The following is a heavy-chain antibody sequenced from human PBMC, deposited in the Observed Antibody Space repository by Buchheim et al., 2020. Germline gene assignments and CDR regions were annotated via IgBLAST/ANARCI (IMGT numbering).Heavy chain of an antibody. J-gene: IGHJ5*02. CDR3: ARDVGQQLGSGWWFDP. D-gene: IGHD6-13*01. Sequence: QVQLVQSGAEVKKPGASVKVSCKASGYTFTSYYMHWVRQAPGQGLEWMGIINPSGGSTSYAQKFQGRVTMTRDTPTSTVYLELSSLRSEDTAVYYCARDVGQQLGSGWWFDPWGQGTL. V-gene: IGHV1-46*01. CDR1: GYTFTSYY. CDR2: INPSGGST.